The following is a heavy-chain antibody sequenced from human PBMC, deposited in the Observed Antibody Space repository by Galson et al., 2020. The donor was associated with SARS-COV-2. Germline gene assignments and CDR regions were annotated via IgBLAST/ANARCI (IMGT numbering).Heavy chain of an antibody. Sequence: TLSLTCTVSGGSISSGGYYWSWIRQHPGKGLEWIGYIYYSGSTYYNPSLKSRVTISVDTSKNQFSLKLSSVTAADTAVYYCARGSYYDILTDGFDPWGQGTLVTVSS. J-gene: IGHJ5*02. V-gene: IGHV4-31*03. CDR1: GGSISSGGYY. CDR2: IYYSGST. CDR3: ARGSYYDILTDGFDP. D-gene: IGHD3-9*01.